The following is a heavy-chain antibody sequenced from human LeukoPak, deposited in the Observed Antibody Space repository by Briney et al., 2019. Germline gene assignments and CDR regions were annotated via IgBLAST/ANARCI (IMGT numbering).Heavy chain of an antibody. CDR2: ISAYNGNT. Sequence: ASVKVSCKASGYTFTSYGISWVRQAPGQGLEWMEWISAYNGNTNYAQKLQGRVTMTTDTSTSTAYMELSSLRSEDTAVYYCATDHPVTMIVAHAFDIWGQGTMVTASS. CDR3: ATDHPVTMIVAHAFDI. CDR1: GYTFTSYG. V-gene: IGHV1-18*01. J-gene: IGHJ3*02. D-gene: IGHD3-22*01.